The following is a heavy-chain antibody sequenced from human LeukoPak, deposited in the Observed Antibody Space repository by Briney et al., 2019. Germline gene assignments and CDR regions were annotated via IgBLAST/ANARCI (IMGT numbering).Heavy chain of an antibody. CDR1: GFTFSSYS. CDR2: ISSSSSYI. V-gene: IGHV3-21*01. CDR3: ARDPLLWSRGDYYYGMDV. D-gene: IGHD3-10*01. J-gene: IGHJ6*04. Sequence: GGSLRLSCAASGFTFSSYSMNWVRQAAGKGLEWVSSISSSSSYIYYADSVKGRFTISRDNAKNSLYLQMNSLRAEDTAVYYCARDPLLWSRGDYYYGMDVWGKGTTVTVSS.